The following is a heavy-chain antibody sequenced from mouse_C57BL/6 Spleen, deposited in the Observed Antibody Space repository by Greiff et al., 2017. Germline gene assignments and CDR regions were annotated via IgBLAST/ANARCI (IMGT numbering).Heavy chain of an antibody. V-gene: IGHV1-19*01. CDR1: GYTFTDYY. CDR3: ARGGSTTIYFDY. CDR2: INPYNGGT. D-gene: IGHD2-14*01. Sequence: VQLQQSGPVLVKPGASVKMSCKASGYTFTDYYMNWVKQSHGKSLEWIGVINPYNGGTSYNQKFKGKDTLTVDKSSSTAYMELNSLTSEDSAVYYCARGGSTTIYFDYWGQGTTLTVSS. J-gene: IGHJ2*01.